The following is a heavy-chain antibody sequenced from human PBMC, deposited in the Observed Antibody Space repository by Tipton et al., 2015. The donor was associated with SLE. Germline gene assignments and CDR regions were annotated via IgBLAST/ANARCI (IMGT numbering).Heavy chain of an antibody. Sequence: LRLSCTVSNGSLTNYYWAWIRQAPGRGLEYIGYIYYTGTTDYSSSLEGRVSISLDTSKSQLSLRLTSVTAADTAIYFCARLPSVRGAFDFWGQGTMVTVTS. V-gene: IGHV4-59*08. J-gene: IGHJ3*01. CDR1: NGSLTNYY. CDR2: IYYTGTT. CDR3: ARLPSVRGAFDF.